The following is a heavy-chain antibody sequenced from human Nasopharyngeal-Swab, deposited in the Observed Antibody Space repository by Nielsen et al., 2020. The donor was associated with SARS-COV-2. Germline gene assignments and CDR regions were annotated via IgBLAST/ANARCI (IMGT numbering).Heavy chain of an antibody. Sequence: SETLSLTCTVSGGSLSSSSYYWGWIRQPPGKGLEWLGSIYYSGSTYYNPSLKSRVAISVDTSKNQFSLKLSSVTAADTAVYYCARGPYYDFWSGYYDYYYYYMDVWGKGTTVTVSS. J-gene: IGHJ6*03. V-gene: IGHV4-39*07. CDR2: IYYSGST. D-gene: IGHD3-3*01. CDR1: GGSLSSSSYY. CDR3: ARGPYYDFWSGYYDYYYYYMDV.